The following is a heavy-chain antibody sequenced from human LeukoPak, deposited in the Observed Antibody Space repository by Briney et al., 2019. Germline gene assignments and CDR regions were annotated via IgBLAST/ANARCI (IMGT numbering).Heavy chain of an antibody. J-gene: IGHJ4*02. V-gene: IGHV4-38-2*01. Sequence: SETLSLTCAVSGYSISSGYYWGWIRQPPGKGLEWIGNIYHSGNTYYNPSLKSRVTISVDTSKNQFSLKLSFVTPADTAVYYCARGVVAAPQTFDYWGQGTLVTVSS. CDR1: GYSISSGYY. D-gene: IGHD2-15*01. CDR3: ARGVVAAPQTFDY. CDR2: IYHSGNT.